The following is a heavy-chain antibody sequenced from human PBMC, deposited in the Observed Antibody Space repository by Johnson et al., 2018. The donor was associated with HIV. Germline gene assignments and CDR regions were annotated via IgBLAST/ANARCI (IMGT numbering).Heavy chain of an antibody. CDR2: IRYDGSNK. J-gene: IGHJ3*02. D-gene: IGHD1-26*01. Sequence: QVQLVESGGGVVQPGGSLRLSCAASGFTFSSYGMHWVRQAPGKGLEWVAFIRYDGSNKYYADSVKGRFTISRDNSKNTLYLQMNSLRAEDTAVYYCAKDTSHAFYGGSYWGAFDIWDQGTMVTVSS. CDR3: AKDTSHAFYGGSYWGAFDI. CDR1: GFTFSSYG. V-gene: IGHV3-30*02.